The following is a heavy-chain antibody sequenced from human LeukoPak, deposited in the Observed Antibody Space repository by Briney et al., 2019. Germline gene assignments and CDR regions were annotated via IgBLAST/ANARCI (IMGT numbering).Heavy chain of an antibody. D-gene: IGHD5-18*01. Sequence: PSETLSLTCIVSGGSISSHYWSWIRQPPGKGLEWIGYIYYSGSTNYNPSLKSRVTISVDTSKKQFSLKLNSVTAADTAVYYCAREDTAMVYWGQGTLVTVSS. CDR1: GGSISSHY. V-gene: IGHV4-59*11. CDR2: IYYSGST. CDR3: AREDTAMVY. J-gene: IGHJ4*02.